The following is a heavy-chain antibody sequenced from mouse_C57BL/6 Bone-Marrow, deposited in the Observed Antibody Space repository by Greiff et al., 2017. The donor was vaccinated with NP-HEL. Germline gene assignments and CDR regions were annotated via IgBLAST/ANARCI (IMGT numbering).Heavy chain of an antibody. D-gene: IGHD2-1*01. J-gene: IGHJ4*01. CDR3: AKKNGNYYYAMDY. V-gene: IGHV2-5*01. CDR2: IWRGGST. Sequence: VMLVESGPGLVQPSQSLSITCTVSGFSLTSYGVHWVRQSPGTGLEWLGVIWRGGSTDYNAAFMSRLSITKDNSKSQVFFKMNSLQADDTAIYYCAKKNGNYYYAMDYWGQGTSVTVSS. CDR1: GFSLTSYG.